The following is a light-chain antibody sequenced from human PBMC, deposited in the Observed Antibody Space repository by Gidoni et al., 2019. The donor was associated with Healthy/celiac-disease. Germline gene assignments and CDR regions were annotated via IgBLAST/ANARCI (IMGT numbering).Light chain of an antibody. Sequence: DIVMTHSPATLSVSPGERATLSCRASQSVSSNLAWYQQKPGQAPRLLIYGASTRATGIPARFSGSGSGTEFTLTISSLQSEDFAVYYCQQYNNWHQTFGQGTKVEIK. CDR3: QQYNNWHQT. CDR2: GAS. CDR1: QSVSSN. V-gene: IGKV3-15*01. J-gene: IGKJ1*01.